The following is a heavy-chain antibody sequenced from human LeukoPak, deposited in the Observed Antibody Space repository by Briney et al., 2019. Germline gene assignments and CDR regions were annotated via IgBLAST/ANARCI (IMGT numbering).Heavy chain of an antibody. Sequence: GGSLRLSCAASGFTFDTYAMTWVRQAPGKGLEWVSAISPSGDGTYYADSVKGRFTISRDNSKNTLYLQMNSLRADDTAVYFCATNILTGYYPFDYWAQGTLVTVSS. CDR1: GFTFDTYA. J-gene: IGHJ4*02. CDR3: ATNILTGYYPFDY. CDR2: ISPSGDGT. V-gene: IGHV3-23*01. D-gene: IGHD3-9*01.